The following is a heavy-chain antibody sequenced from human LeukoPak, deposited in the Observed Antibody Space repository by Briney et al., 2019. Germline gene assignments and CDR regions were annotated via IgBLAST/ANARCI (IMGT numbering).Heavy chain of an antibody. J-gene: IGHJ2*01. CDR1: GFTFSNAW. CDR3: TTDLELYGPYWYFDL. V-gene: IGHV3-15*01. CDR2: IKSKTDGGTT. Sequence: PGGSLRLSCAASGFTFSNAWMSSVRQAPGKGLEWVGRIKSKTDGGTTDYAARVKGRFTISRDDSKNMLYLPMNSLKTDDTAVYYCTTDLELYGPYWYFDLWGRGTLVTVSS. D-gene: IGHD2/OR15-2a*01.